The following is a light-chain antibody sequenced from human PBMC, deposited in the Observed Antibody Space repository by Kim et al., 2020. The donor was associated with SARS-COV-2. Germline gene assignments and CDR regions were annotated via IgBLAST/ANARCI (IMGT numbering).Light chain of an antibody. J-gene: IGLJ1*01. Sequence: GQSVTISCTGTSSDVGGYNYVSWYQQHPGKAPKLMIYEVTKRPSGVPDRFSGSKSGNTASLTVSGLQAEDEAHYYCSSYAGSKKVFGTGTKVTVL. CDR1: SSDVGGYNY. V-gene: IGLV2-8*01. CDR3: SSYAGSKKV. CDR2: EVT.